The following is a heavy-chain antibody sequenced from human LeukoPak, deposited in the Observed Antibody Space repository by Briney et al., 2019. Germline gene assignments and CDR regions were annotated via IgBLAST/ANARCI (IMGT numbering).Heavy chain of an antibody. D-gene: IGHD3-22*01. Sequence: GGSLRLSCAASGFTFDDYAMHWVRQAPGKGLEWVSGISWNSGSIGYADSVKGRFTISRDNAKNSLYLQMNSLRAEDTALYYCAKAYYYDSSGLDGFDIWGQGTMVTVSS. J-gene: IGHJ3*02. CDR1: GFTFDDYA. CDR3: AKAYYYDSSGLDGFDI. CDR2: ISWNSGSI. V-gene: IGHV3-9*01.